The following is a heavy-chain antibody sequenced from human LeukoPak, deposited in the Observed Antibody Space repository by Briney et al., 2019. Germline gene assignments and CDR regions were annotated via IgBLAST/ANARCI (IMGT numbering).Heavy chain of an antibody. J-gene: IGHJ4*02. Sequence: GGSLRLSCAASGFTFSSYWMRWVRQAPGKGLEGVANIKQDGNDKYYVASVKRRFTISRDYAKNSLYLQMNSLRAEDTAVYYCARTGGSSGWYSPALLKYYFDYWGQGTLVTVTS. CDR2: IKQDGNDK. CDR3: ARTGGSSGWYSPALLKYYFDY. CDR1: GFTFSSYW. D-gene: IGHD6-19*01. V-gene: IGHV3-7*01.